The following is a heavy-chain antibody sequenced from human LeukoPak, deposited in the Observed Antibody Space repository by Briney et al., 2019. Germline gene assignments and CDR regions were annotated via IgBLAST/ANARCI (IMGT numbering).Heavy chain of an antibody. V-gene: IGHV3-30*04. CDR2: ISYDGSNK. CDR3: ARDRGSSWVFDY. Sequence: GSLRLSCAASGFTFSSYAMHWVRQAPGKGLEWVAVISYDGSNKYYADSVKGRFTISRDNSKNTLYLQMNSLRAEDTAVYYCARDRGSSWVFDYWGQGTLVTVSS. D-gene: IGHD6-13*01. J-gene: IGHJ4*02. CDR1: GFTFSSYA.